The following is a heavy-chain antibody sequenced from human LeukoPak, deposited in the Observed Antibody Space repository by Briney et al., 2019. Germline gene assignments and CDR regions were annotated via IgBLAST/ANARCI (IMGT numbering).Heavy chain of an antibody. CDR1: GYTFTSYY. Sequence: ASVKVSCKASGYTFTSYYIHWVRQAPGQGLEWMAIINPSVDSTTYAQKFQDRVTMTRDTSTSTVYMELSSLRSEDTAVYYCARVQRWQGPFGYWGQGTLVTVSS. V-gene: IGHV1-46*01. CDR2: INPSVDST. D-gene: IGHD2-15*01. CDR3: ARVQRWQGPFGY. J-gene: IGHJ4*02.